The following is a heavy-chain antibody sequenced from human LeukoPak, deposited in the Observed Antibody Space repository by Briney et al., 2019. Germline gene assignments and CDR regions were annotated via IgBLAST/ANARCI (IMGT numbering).Heavy chain of an antibody. D-gene: IGHD2-15*01. J-gene: IGHJ4*02. CDR2: IYYSGST. V-gene: IGHV4-39*01. CDR3: ARRSRCSGGSCYGGGSYFDY. CDR1: GGSISSSSYY. Sequence: SETLSLTCIVSGGSISSSSYYWGWIRQPPGKGLEWIGSIYYSGSTYYNPSLKSRVTKSVDTSKNQFSLKLSSVTAADTAVYYCARRSRCSGGSCYGGGSYFDYWGQGTLVTVSS.